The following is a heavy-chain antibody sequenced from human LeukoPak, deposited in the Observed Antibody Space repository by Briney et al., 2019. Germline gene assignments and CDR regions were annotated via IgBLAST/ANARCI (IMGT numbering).Heavy chain of an antibody. Sequence: ASVKVSCKVSGYTLTEASMHWVRQAPGKGLEWMGGFDPDDGETIFAQKFQGRLTMTEDTSTDTAYMELTSLRSEDTAVYYCARVNIVLVPAATNHFYYYFYMDVWGTGTTVTVSS. D-gene: IGHD2-2*01. V-gene: IGHV1-24*01. J-gene: IGHJ6*03. CDR3: ARVNIVLVPAATNHFYYYFYMDV. CDR1: GYTLTEAS. CDR2: FDPDDGET.